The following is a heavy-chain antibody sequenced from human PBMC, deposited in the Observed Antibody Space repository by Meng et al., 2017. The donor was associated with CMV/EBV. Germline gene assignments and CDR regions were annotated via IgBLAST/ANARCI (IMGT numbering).Heavy chain of an antibody. V-gene: IGHV1-2*02. CDR3: ARTPPPLYSYYYYGMDV. J-gene: IGHJ6*02. CDR2: INPNSGGT. CDR1: GYTFTGYY. D-gene: IGHD2-2*02. Sequence: ASVKVSCKASGYTFTGYYMHWVRQAPGQGLEWMGWINPNSGGTNYAQKFQGRVTMTRDTSISTAYMELSRLRSDDTAVYYCARTPPPLYSYYYYGMDVWGQGTTVTVFS.